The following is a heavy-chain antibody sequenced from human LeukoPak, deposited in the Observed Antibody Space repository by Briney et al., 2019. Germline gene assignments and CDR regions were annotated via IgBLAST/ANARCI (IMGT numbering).Heavy chain of an antibody. V-gene: IGHV4-34*01. CDR2: INHSGST. J-gene: IGHJ1*01. D-gene: IGHD1-14*01. CDR3: ARDSRNGWREYFQQ. Sequence: PSETVPLTCAVYGGSFSGYCWSWIRQPPGKGLEWIGEINHSGSTNYNPSLKSRVTISVDTSKNQFSLKLSSVTAADTAVYYCARDSRNGWREYFQQRGQHTLV. CDR1: GGSFSGYC.